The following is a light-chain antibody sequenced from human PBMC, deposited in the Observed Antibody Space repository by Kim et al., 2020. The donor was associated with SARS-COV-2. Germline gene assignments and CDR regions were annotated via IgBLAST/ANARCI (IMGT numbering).Light chain of an antibody. Sequence: GTGTLNCGSSTGAVTSGHYPYWFQQKPGQAPRTLSYDTSNKRSWTPARFSGSLLGGKAALTLSGAQPEDEAEYYCLLSYSGARAGVFGGGTQLTVL. CDR3: LLSYSGARAGV. CDR1: TGAVTSGHY. CDR2: DTS. V-gene: IGLV7-46*01. J-gene: IGLJ3*02.